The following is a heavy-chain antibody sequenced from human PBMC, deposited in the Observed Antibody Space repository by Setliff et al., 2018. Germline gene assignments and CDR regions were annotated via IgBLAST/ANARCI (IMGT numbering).Heavy chain of an antibody. CDR1: GVSIRGFY. CDR2: AFHTGKT. V-gene: IGHV4-59*03. J-gene: IGHJ4*02. CDR3: ARGGYNSRSGYSAHYYDY. D-gene: IGHD3-3*01. Sequence: SETLSLTCTVSGVSIRGFYWTWIRKSPKRGLEWLGYAFHTGKTDYTPLLMSRFIISIDMSRKQFSLKLSSVTAADTAMYFCARGGYNSRSGYSAHYYDYWGQGALVTVSS.